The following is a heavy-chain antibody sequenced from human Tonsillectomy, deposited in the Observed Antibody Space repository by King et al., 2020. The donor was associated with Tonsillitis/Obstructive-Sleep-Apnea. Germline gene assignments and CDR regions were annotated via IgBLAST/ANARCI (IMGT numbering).Heavy chain of an antibody. D-gene: IGHD6-25*01. Sequence: VQLVESGGGWAQPGGSLKLPCAASGFIVNEHAMHWVRQVQGKALEWVQDINWNGATVGYPDSVRGRFTISRENAKNSLFLQMNNLRAEDTALYYCIKDIAPGGLDSWGQGTLVTVSS. V-gene: IGHV3-9*01. J-gene: IGHJ4*02. CDR2: INWNGATV. CDR3: IKDIAPGGLDS. CDR1: GFIVNEHA.